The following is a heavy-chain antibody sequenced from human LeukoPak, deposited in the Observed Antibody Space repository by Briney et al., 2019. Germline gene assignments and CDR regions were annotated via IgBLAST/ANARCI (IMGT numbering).Heavy chain of an antibody. D-gene: IGHD2-15*01. V-gene: IGHV3-48*01. CDR2: ITTTGTT. CDR3: ARAYCSGGSCYFDY. CDR1: GFRFSDYH. Sequence: GGSLRLSCAASGFRFSDYHINWVRQAPGKGLEWISYITTTGTTIYADSVKGRFSISRDNSKNTLYLQMNSLRAEDTAVYYCARAYCSGGSCYFDYWGQGALVTVSS. J-gene: IGHJ4*02.